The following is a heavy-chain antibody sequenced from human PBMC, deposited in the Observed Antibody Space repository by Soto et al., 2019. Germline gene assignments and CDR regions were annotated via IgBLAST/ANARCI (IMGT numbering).Heavy chain of an antibody. Sequence: PGGSLRLSCAASGFTFSSYAMSWVRQAPGKGLEWVSAITGSGGSTYYADSVKGRFTISRDNSKNTLYLQMNSLRAEDTAIYYCAKDGLVVVPTALYYYYYYMDVSGKGTTVTVSS. D-gene: IGHD2-2*01. CDR1: GFTFSSYA. CDR2: ITGSGGST. J-gene: IGHJ6*03. CDR3: AKDGLVVVPTALYYYYYYMDV. V-gene: IGHV3-23*01.